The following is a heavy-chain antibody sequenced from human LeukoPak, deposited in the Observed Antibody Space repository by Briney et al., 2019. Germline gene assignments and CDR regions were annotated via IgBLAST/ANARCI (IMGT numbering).Heavy chain of an antibody. D-gene: IGHD2-2*01. CDR3: ANLIVVVPAASISPKDY. CDR1: GFTFSSYA. CDR2: ISGSGGST. Sequence: QPGGSLRLSCAASGFTFSSYAMSWVRQAPGKGLEWVSAISGSGGSTYYADSVKGRFTISRDNSKNTLYLQMNSLRAEDTAVYYCANLIVVVPAASISPKDYWGQGTLVTVSS. V-gene: IGHV3-23*01. J-gene: IGHJ4*02.